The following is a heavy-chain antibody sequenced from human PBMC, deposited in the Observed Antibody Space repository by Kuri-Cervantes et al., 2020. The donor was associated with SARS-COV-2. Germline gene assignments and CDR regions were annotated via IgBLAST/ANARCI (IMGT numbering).Heavy chain of an antibody. J-gene: IGHJ3*02. Sequence: SVKVSCKASGGTFSSYAISWVRQAPGQGLEWMGGIIPILGIANYAQKFKGRITITADKSTSTAYMQLSSLRSEDVAVYYCTRAGEMAAIGASAFDIWGQGTMVTVSS. CDR3: TRAGEMAAIGASAFDI. CDR1: GGTFSSYA. CDR2: IIPILGIA. V-gene: IGHV1-69*10. D-gene: IGHD5-24*01.